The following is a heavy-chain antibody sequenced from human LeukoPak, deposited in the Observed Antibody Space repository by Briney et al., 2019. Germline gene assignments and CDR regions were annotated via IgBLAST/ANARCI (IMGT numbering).Heavy chain of an antibody. Sequence: GGSLRLPCAASGFTFSSYAMHWVRQAPGKGLEYVSAISSNGGSTYYANSVKGRFTISRDNSKNTLYLQMGSLRAEDMAVYYCAREVVVAAHNWFDPWGQGTLVTVSS. J-gene: IGHJ5*02. V-gene: IGHV3-64*01. CDR2: ISSNGGST. CDR3: AREVVVAAHNWFDP. CDR1: GFTFSSYA. D-gene: IGHD2-15*01.